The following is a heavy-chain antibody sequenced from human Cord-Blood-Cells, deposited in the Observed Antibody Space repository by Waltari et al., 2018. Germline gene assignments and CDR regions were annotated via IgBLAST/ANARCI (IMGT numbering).Heavy chain of an antibody. D-gene: IGHD6-6*01. Sequence: QVQLQQSGPGLVKPSQTLSLTCAISGDSVSSNSAAWNWIRQSPSRGLEWLGRTYYRSKWYNEYAVDVESRITISPDPCTNQFSQRLNSVAPEDTAIYYCARGADRLWIAVRKDSFDIWGQETMVTVAS. CDR1: GDSVSSNSAA. CDR2: TYYRSKWYN. CDR3: ARGADRLWIAVRKDSFDI. V-gene: IGHV6-1*01. J-gene: IGHJ3*02.